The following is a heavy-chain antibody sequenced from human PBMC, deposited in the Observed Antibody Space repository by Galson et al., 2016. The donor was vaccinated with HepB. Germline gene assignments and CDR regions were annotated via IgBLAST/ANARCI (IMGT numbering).Heavy chain of an antibody. J-gene: IGHJ4*02. Sequence: SVKVSCKASGYTFTGYYIHWVRQAPGQGLEWMGWINPNNGGTNYAQRFQGWVTMTRDTSTSTAYMELSRLKSDDTAVYYCARDRCSGGSCYSHSDLYFDYWGQGTLVTVSS. CDR1: GYTFTGYY. CDR2: INPNNGGT. V-gene: IGHV1-2*04. CDR3: ARDRCSGGSCYSHSDLYFDY. D-gene: IGHD2-15*01.